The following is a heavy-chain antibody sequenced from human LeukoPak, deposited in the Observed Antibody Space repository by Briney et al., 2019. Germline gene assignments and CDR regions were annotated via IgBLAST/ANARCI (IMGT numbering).Heavy chain of an antibody. CDR3: VKRVYYDILTGYYDY. D-gene: IGHD3-9*01. Sequence: GGSLRLSCSASGFTFSSYAMHWVRQAPGKGLEYVSAISSYGGSTYYADSVKGRFTISRDNSKNTLYLQMSSLRAEDTAVYYCVKRVYYDILTGYYDYWGQGTLVAVSS. J-gene: IGHJ4*02. CDR1: GFTFSSYA. CDR2: ISSYGGST. V-gene: IGHV3-64D*06.